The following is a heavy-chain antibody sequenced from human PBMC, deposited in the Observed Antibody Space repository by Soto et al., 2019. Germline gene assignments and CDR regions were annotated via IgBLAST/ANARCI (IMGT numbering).Heavy chain of an antibody. D-gene: IGHD3-22*01. CDR3: ARQSTYYYDSSGPPTDAFDI. J-gene: IGHJ3*02. CDR2: IYYSGST. Sequence: QVQLQESGPGLVKPSETRSLTCTVSGGSVSSGSYYWSWIRQPPGKGLEWIGYIYYSGSTNYNPSLKSRVTISVDTSKNQFSLKLSSVTAADTAVYYCARQSTYYYDSSGPPTDAFDIWGQGTMVTVSS. V-gene: IGHV4-61*01. CDR1: GGSVSSGSYY.